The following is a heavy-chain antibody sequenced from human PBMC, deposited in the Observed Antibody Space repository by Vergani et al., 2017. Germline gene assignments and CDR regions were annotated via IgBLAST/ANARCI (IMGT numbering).Heavy chain of an antibody. CDR2: IYYSGST. CDR1: GASIRSSNYY. Sequence: QLQLQESGPGLVKPSATLSLTCSVSGASIRSSNYYWGWIRQPPGKGLEWIASIYYSGSTYYNPSLKSRVTISVDTSKNQFSLKLSSVTAADTAVYFCVRHSTVEWMVKLGWIDPWGKGILLTVSS. V-gene: IGHV4-39*01. CDR3: VRHSTVEWMVKLGWIDP. D-gene: IGHD6-19*01. J-gene: IGHJ5*02.